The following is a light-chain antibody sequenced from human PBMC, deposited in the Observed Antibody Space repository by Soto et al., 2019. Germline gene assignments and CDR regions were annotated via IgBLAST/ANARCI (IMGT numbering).Light chain of an antibody. CDR2: GAS. CDR1: ESASRN. V-gene: IGKV3-15*01. J-gene: IGKJ4*01. Sequence: EIVMTQSPATVSVSPGERATLSCRTSESASRNLAWYQQKPGQAPRLLIYGASTRDTGIPARFSGSGSGTEFTLTISSLQSEDYAVYYCQQFQKWLLTFGGGTNVEIK. CDR3: QQFQKWLLT.